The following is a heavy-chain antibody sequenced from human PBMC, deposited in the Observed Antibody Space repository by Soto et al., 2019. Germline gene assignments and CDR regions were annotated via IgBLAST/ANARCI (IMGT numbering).Heavy chain of an antibody. CDR1: GFTFSTYA. V-gene: IGHV3-23*01. Sequence: EVPLLESGGGLVQPGGSLRLSCAASGFTFSTYAMSWVRQAPGKGLEWVSAISSSVGNTFYADSVRGRFTISRDNSKNTLYLQMNSLRTEDTAVYYCAKGWSGYDLNWFDPWGQGTLVTVSS. D-gene: IGHD5-12*01. CDR3: AKGWSGYDLNWFDP. CDR2: ISSSVGNT. J-gene: IGHJ5*02.